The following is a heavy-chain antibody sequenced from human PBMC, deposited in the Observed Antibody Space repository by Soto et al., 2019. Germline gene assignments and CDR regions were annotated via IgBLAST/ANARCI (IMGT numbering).Heavy chain of an antibody. D-gene: IGHD1-26*01. CDR1: GDSITGENW. CDR3: ARQRGLGKWYFDF. J-gene: IGHJ4*02. V-gene: IGHV4-39*01. Sequence: QPQLQESGPGLVKPSETLSLTCAVSGDSITGENWWTWVSQPPGKGPEWIGSINYGGTTYYNPSLKSRVTLSVDTSKNQFFLKLSSVTAADTTVFYCARQRGLGKWYFDFWGQGTLVTVSS. CDR2: INYGGTT.